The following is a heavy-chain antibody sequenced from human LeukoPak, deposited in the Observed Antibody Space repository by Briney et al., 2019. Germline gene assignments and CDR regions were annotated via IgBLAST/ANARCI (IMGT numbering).Heavy chain of an antibody. CDR2: ISGSGGST. CDR3: AKGRDIVVVPAAIEYFQH. CDR1: GFTFSSYA. D-gene: IGHD2-2*01. Sequence: GGSLRLSCAASGFTFSSYAMSWVRQAPGKGLEWVSAISGSGGSTYYADSVKGRFTISRDNSKNTLYLQMNSLRAEDTAVYYCAKGRDIVVVPAAIEYFQHWGQGTLVTVSS. J-gene: IGHJ1*01. V-gene: IGHV3-23*01.